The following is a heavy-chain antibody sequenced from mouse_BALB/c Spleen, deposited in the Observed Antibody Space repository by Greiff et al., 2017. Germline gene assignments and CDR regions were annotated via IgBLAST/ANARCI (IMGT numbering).Heavy chain of an antibody. CDR3: ARSDRYDYIDY. V-gene: IGHV1-80*01. CDR1: GYAFSSYW. Sequence: VQGVESGAELVRPGSSVKISCKASGYAFSSYWMHWVKQRPGQGLEWIGQIYPGDGATNYNGKFKGKATLTADKSSSTAYMQLSSLTSEDSAVYFCARSDRYDYIDYWGQGTTLTVSS. D-gene: IGHD2-14*01. CDR2: IYPGDGAT. J-gene: IGHJ2*01.